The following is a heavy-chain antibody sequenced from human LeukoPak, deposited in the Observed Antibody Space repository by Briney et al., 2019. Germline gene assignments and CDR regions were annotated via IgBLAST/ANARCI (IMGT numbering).Heavy chain of an antibody. CDR3: GNSGSYSSALYYYGMDV. D-gene: IGHD1-26*01. Sequence: EASVKVSCKASGGTFSSYAISWVRQAPGQGLEWMGGIIPIFGTANYAQKFQGRVTITADESTSTAYMELSSPGSEDTAVYYCGNSGSYSSALYYYGMDVWGQGTTVTVSS. CDR1: GGTFSSYA. J-gene: IGHJ6*02. CDR2: IIPIFGTA. V-gene: IGHV1-69*13.